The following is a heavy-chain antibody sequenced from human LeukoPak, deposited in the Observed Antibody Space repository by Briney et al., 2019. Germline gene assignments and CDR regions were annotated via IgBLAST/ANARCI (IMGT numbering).Heavy chain of an antibody. Sequence: ASVKVSCKASGYTFTSYDINWVRQATGQGLEWMGWMNPNSGNTGYAQKFQGRVTMTRNISISKAYMELSSLRSEDTAVYYCARGRQWPARGLFGYWGQGTLVTVSS. D-gene: IGHD6-19*01. CDR1: GYTFTSYD. CDR2: MNPNSGNT. CDR3: ARGRQWPARGLFGY. J-gene: IGHJ4*02. V-gene: IGHV1-8*01.